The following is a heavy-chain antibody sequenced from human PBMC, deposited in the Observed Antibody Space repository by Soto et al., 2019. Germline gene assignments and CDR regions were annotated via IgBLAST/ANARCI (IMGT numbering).Heavy chain of an antibody. Sequence: KLVESGGGSVQPGRSLRLSCASAGFTFEDYAVDWVRQAPGKGPWWVSGISWYSDIIEYSDSVKGRFTISRDNAKNSLYLQMNSLRPDDTAFNYCTKDVECGGSHLYHAFDAWGQGTMVCVSS. CDR1: GFTFEDYA. J-gene: IGHJ3*01. D-gene: IGHD1-26*01. CDR2: ISWYSDII. V-gene: IGHV3-9*01. CDR3: TKDVECGGSHLYHAFDA.